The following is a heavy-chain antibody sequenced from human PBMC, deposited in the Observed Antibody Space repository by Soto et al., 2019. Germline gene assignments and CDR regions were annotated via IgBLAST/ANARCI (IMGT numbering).Heavy chain of an antibody. J-gene: IGHJ4*02. V-gene: IGHV4-61*01. D-gene: IGHD4-17*01. Sequence: PSETLSPTCSVSGASVSDKTYYWSWIRQPPGKRLEWIGSVYYSGTTNYNPSLKSRVTISVDLSKNRFSLRLSSVTTADTALYYCARTTAVPNTLRSRYFFDYWGRGTLVTVSS. CDR2: VYYSGTT. CDR1: GASVSDKTYY. CDR3: ARTTAVPNTLRSRYFFDY.